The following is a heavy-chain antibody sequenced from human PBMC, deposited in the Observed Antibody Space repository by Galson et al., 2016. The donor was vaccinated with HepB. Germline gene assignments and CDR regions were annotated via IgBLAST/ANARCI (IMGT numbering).Heavy chain of an antibody. J-gene: IGHJ4*02. CDR2: IRYDGSIK. CDR1: GFTFSSYW. V-gene: IGHV3-33*08. Sequence: SLRLSCAASGFTFSSYWMHWVRQAPGRGLEWVTFIRYDGSIKYYADSVKGRFTISRDNSKNTLYLQMNSLRAEDTGVYYCARDFDYWGQGTLVTVSS. CDR3: ARDFDY.